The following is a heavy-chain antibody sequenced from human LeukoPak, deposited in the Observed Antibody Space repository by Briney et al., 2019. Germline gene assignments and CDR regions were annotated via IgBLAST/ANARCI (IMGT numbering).Heavy chain of an antibody. CDR3: ARVPHSTSSIDY. CDR2: INHSGST. V-gene: IGHV4-34*01. D-gene: IGHD6-6*01. Sequence: PSETLSLTCAVYGGSFSGYYWSWIRQPPGKGLEWIGEINHSGSTNYNPSLKSRVTISVDTSKNQFSLKLNSVTAADTAVYFCARVPHSTSSIDYWGQGAPVTVPS. CDR1: GGSFSGYY. J-gene: IGHJ4*02.